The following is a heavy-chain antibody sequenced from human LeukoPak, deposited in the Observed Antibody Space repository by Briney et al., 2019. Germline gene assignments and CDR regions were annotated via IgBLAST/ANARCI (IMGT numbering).Heavy chain of an antibody. CDR3: ARGTTVIQTLDY. CDR2: ITPNSGGT. D-gene: IGHD4-17*01. V-gene: IGHV1-2*06. Sequence: ASVMVPCKASGYTFTGYYMHWVRQAPGQRLEWMGRITPNSGGTNYAQKFQGRVIMTRDTSISTAYMELSRLRSDDTAVYYCARGTTVIQTLDYWGQGTLVTVSS. J-gene: IGHJ4*02. CDR1: GYTFTGYY.